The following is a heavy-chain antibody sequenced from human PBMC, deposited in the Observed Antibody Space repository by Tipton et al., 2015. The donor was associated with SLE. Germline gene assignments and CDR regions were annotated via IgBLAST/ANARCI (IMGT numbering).Heavy chain of an antibody. D-gene: IGHD3-22*01. V-gene: IGHV4-34*01. J-gene: IGHJ4*02. Sequence: TLSLTCAVYGGSFSGYYWSWIRQPPGKGLEWIGEISHRGGTSYNPSLKSRVTISVDTSKNQFSLKLSSVTAADTAVYYCARGFYNYDYWGQGTLVTVSS. CDR1: GGSFSGYY. CDR2: ISHRGGT. CDR3: ARGFYNYDY.